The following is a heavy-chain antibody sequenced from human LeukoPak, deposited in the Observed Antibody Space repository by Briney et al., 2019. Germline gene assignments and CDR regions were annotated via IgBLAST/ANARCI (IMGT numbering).Heavy chain of an antibody. Sequence: GGSLRLSCAASGFTFSDYYMSWIRQAPGKGLEWVSYISSSGSTIYYADSVKGRFTISRDNAKNSLYLQMNSLRAEDTAVYYCARVLKWMRPEDYYYGMDVWGQGTTVTVSS. CDR3: ARVLKWMRPEDYYYGMDV. D-gene: IGHD1-14*01. CDR1: GFTFSDYY. V-gene: IGHV3-11*01. CDR2: ISSSGSTI. J-gene: IGHJ6*02.